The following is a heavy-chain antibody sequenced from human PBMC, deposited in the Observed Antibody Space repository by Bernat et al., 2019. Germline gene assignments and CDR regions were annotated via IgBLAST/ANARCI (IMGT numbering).Heavy chain of an antibody. CDR3: ARGGSGYDRWFDP. D-gene: IGHD5-12*01. Sequence: QVQLVQSGAEVKKPGASVKVSCKASGYTFTNYGISWVRQAPGQGLEWMGWISAYNDNTNYAQQFQGRLTVTTDTSTSTAYMELSSLRSDDTAVYYCARGGSGYDRWFDPWGQGTLVTVSS. CDR2: ISAYNDNT. V-gene: IGHV1-18*01. CDR1: GYTFTNYG. J-gene: IGHJ5*02.